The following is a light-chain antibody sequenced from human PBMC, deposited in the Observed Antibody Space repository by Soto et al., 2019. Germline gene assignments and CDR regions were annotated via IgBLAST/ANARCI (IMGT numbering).Light chain of an antibody. J-gene: IGLJ2*01. Sequence: QSVLTQPPSASGTPGQGGTISCSGSSSDIGSYTVNWYQQLPGTAPKLLIYSNNQRPSGVPDRFSGSQSGTSASLAISGLQSEDEADYYCAAWDDSVNGRRVVFGGGSKLTVL. CDR3: AAWDDSVNGRRVV. V-gene: IGLV1-44*01. CDR1: SSDIGSYT. CDR2: SNN.